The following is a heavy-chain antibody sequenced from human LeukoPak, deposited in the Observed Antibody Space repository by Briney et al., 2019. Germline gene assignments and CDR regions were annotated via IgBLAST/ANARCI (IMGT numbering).Heavy chain of an antibody. CDR2: IYHSGST. CDR3: ARMGRLATTGTTGFDY. J-gene: IGHJ4*02. Sequence: SETLSLTCTVSGGSISSGGYYWSWIRQPPGKGLEWIGYIYHSGSTYYNPSLKSRVTISVDRSKNQFSLKLSSATAADTAVYYCARMGRLATTGTTGFDYWGQGTLVTVSS. CDR1: GGSISSGGYY. V-gene: IGHV4-30-2*01. D-gene: IGHD1-1*01.